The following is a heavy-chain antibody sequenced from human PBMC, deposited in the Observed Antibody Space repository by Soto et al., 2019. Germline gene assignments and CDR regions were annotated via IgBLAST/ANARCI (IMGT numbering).Heavy chain of an antibody. D-gene: IGHD3-10*01. J-gene: IGHJ6*03. CDR2: IWYDGSNK. CDR1: GFTFSSYG. Sequence: GGSLGLSCAASGFTFSSYGMHWVRQAPGKGLEWVAVIWYDGSNKYYADSVKGRFTISRDNSKNTLYLQMNSLRAEDTAVYYCARAPPEAMVQGEIYYYYYMDVWGKGTTVTVSS. CDR3: ARAPPEAMVQGEIYYYYYMDV. V-gene: IGHV3-33*01.